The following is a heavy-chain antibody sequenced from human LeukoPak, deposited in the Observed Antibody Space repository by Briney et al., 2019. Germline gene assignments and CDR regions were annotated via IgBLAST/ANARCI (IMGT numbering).Heavy chain of an antibody. CDR3: ARDCHSGSVDY. Sequence: PGRSLRLSCAASGFTFSGYGMHWVRQAPGKGLEWVAVIWSDGSNAYYADSVKGRFTISRDNSKNTLYLQMNSLRAEDMAVYYCARDCHSGSVDYWGQGTLVSVSS. J-gene: IGHJ4*02. V-gene: IGHV3-33*01. CDR1: GFTFSGYG. D-gene: IGHD1-26*01. CDR2: IWSDGSNA.